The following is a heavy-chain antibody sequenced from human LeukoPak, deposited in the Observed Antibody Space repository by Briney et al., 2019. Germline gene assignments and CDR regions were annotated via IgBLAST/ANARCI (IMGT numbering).Heavy chain of an antibody. CDR3: ARDPIAEAGNNYYRMDV. CDR2: ISGSGDST. Sequence: GGSLRLSCAASGFTFSSYAMNWVRQAPGKGLEWVSSISGSGDSTYYADSVKGRFTISRDNSKNTLYLQMNSLRAEDTAVYYCARDPIAEAGNNYYRMDVWGQGTTVTVSS. D-gene: IGHD6-19*01. CDR1: GFTFSSYA. J-gene: IGHJ6*02. V-gene: IGHV3-23*01.